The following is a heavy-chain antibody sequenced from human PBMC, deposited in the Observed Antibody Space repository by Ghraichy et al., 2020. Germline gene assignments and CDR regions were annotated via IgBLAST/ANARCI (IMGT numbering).Heavy chain of an antibody. Sequence: SETLSLTCTVSGGSISSSSYYWGWIRQPPGKGLEWIGSIYYSGSTYYNPSLKSRVTISVDTSKNQFSLKLSSVTAADTAVYYCATPGGGYCGGDCYSSDYWGQGTLVTVSS. J-gene: IGHJ4*02. V-gene: IGHV4-39*01. D-gene: IGHD2-21*02. CDR3: ATPGGGYCGGDCYSSDY. CDR2: IYYSGST. CDR1: GGSISSSSYY.